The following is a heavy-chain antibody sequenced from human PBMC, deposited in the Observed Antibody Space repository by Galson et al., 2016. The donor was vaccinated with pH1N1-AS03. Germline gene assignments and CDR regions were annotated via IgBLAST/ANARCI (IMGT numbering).Heavy chain of an antibody. CDR1: GGTFGTYG. V-gene: IGHV1-69*10. J-gene: IGHJ4*02. Sequence: SVKVSCKATGGTFGTYGITWVRQGPGQGLEWMGGIIPAVGITHYAQKYQGRVTFTADESTTTAYMELGRLRSEHTAVYFCARVACSSISCLDDWGQGTLVTVSS. CDR3: ARVACSSISCLDD. D-gene: IGHD2-2*01. CDR2: IIPAVGIT.